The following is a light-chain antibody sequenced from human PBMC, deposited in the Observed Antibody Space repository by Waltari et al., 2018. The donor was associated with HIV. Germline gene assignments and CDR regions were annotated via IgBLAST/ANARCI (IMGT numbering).Light chain of an antibody. V-gene: IGKV1-33*01. CDR1: QDITTS. J-gene: IGKJ3*01. Sequence: IQMTQSPSSLSASVGSRVTITCQASQDITTSLNWYQQKPGKTPKLLIHDASNLETGVPSRFTGSCSGTEFTFTISSLQPEDIATYYCQQFENLPFTFGPGTKVDLK. CDR2: DAS. CDR3: QQFENLPFT.